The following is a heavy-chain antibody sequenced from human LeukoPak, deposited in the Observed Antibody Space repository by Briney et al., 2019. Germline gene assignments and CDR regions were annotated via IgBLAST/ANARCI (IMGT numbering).Heavy chain of an antibody. Sequence: PGGSLRLSCVASGFTFSSYGMHWVRQAPGKGLEWVAFIRYDGSNKYYADSVKGRFTISRDNSKNTLYLQMNSLRAEDTAVYYCAKDKEVGALYYYYTDVWGKGTTVTVSS. V-gene: IGHV3-30*02. CDR2: IRYDGSNK. CDR1: GFTFSSYG. J-gene: IGHJ6*03. CDR3: AKDKEVGALYYYYTDV. D-gene: IGHD1-26*01.